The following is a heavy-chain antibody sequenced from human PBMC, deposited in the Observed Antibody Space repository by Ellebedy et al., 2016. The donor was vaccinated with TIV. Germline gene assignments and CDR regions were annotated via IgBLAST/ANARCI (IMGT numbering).Heavy chain of an antibody. CDR2: ISYDANNK. CDR3: TRDPDGDYDFDY. V-gene: IGHV3-33*05. D-gene: IGHD4-17*01. Sequence: GESLKISCAASGFTFSNHVLHWVRQAPGKGLEWVALISYDANNKYYADSVKGRFTISRDNAKNSLYLQMNSLRAEDTAVYYCTRDPDGDYDFDYWGQGTLVTVSS. CDR1: GFTFSNHV. J-gene: IGHJ4*02.